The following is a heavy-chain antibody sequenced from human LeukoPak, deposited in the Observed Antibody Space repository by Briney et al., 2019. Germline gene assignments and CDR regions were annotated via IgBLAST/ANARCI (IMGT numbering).Heavy chain of an antibody. CDR1: GGTFSSYA. CDR3: ARGEEQQLDYYYYGMDV. J-gene: IGHJ6*02. Sequence: SVKVSCKASGGTFSSYAISWVRQAPGQGLEWMGGIIPIFGTANYAQKFQGRVTITADESTSTAYMELSSLRSEDTAVYYCARGEEQQLDYYYYGMDVWGQGTTVTVSS. CDR2: IIPIFGTA. D-gene: IGHD6-13*01. V-gene: IGHV1-69*13.